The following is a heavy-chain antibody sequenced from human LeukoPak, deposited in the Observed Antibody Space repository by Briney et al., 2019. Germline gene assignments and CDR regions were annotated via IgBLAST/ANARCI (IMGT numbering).Heavy chain of an antibody. CDR1: GGTFSNYA. Sequence: SVKVSCKASGGTFSNYAISWVRQAPGQGLEWMGGIIPIFGTANYAQKFQGRVTITADESTSTAYMELGSLTSEDTAVYYCTRDSEFRGVNLLWYWGQGTLVTVSS. D-gene: IGHD3-10*01. CDR3: TRDSEFRGVNLLWY. J-gene: IGHJ4*02. V-gene: IGHV1-69*13. CDR2: IIPIFGTA.